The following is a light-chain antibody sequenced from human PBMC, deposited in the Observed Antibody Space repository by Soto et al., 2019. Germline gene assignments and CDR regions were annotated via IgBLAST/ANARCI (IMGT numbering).Light chain of an antibody. Sequence: QSVLTQPPSASGTPGQWVTISCSGSSSDIGSNTVHWYQHLPGTATKLLIYNGNQRPSGVPDRFSGSKSGTSASLAISGLQSEDEADYYCAAWDDSLHGPVFGGGTKVTVL. J-gene: IGLJ2*01. CDR2: NGN. CDR1: SSDIGSNT. V-gene: IGLV1-44*01. CDR3: AAWDDSLHGPV.